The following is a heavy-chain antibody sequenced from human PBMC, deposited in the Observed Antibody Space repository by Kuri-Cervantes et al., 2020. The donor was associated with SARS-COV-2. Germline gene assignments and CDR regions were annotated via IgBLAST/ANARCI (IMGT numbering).Heavy chain of an antibody. CDR2: IYYSGST. CDR3: ARESYCGGRTCHLNTFDP. Sequence: WVRQAPGKGLEWIASIYYSGSTYYNPSLKSRVTISVDTSKDQFSLRLSSVTAADTAVYYCARESYCGGRTCHLNTFDPWGQGTLVTVSS. D-gene: IGHD2-15*01. J-gene: IGHJ5*02. V-gene: IGHV4-39*02.